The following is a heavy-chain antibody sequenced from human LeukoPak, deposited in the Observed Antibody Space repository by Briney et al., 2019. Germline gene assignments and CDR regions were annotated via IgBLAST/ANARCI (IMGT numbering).Heavy chain of an antibody. J-gene: IGHJ5*02. CDR3: ACQVGATAYNWFDP. Sequence: PSETLSLTCTVSGGSISSYYWSWIRQPPGKGLEWIGYIYYSGSTNYNPSLKSRVTISVDTSKNQFSLNLSSVTAADTAVYYCACQVGATAYNWFDPWGQGTLVTVSS. CDR1: GGSISSYY. CDR2: IYYSGST. V-gene: IGHV4-59*12. D-gene: IGHD1-26*01.